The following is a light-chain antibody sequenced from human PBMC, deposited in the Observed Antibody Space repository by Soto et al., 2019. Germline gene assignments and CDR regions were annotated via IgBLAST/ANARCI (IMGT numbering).Light chain of an antibody. CDR1: SSDVGGYNY. CDR2: DVS. J-gene: IGLJ1*01. Sequence: QSALTPPRSVSGSPGPSVTISCTGTSSDVGGYNYVSWYQQHPGKAPKLMIYDVSKRPSGVPDRFSGSKSGNTASLTISRLQAEDEADYYCCSYAGSSYVFGTGTKLTVL. CDR3: CSYAGSSYV. V-gene: IGLV2-11*01.